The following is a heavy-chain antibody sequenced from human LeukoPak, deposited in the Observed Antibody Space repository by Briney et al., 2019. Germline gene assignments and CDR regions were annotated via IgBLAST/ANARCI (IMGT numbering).Heavy chain of an antibody. CDR2: ISWNSGSI. D-gene: IGHD6-13*01. Sequence: GRSLRLSCAAPGFTFDDYAMHWVRQAPGKGLEWVSGISWNSGSIGYADSVKGRFTISRDNAKNSLYLQMNSLRAEDTAVYYCARDLIAAGHFDYWGQGTLVTVSS. CDR1: GFTFDDYA. J-gene: IGHJ4*02. CDR3: ARDLIAAGHFDY. V-gene: IGHV3-9*01.